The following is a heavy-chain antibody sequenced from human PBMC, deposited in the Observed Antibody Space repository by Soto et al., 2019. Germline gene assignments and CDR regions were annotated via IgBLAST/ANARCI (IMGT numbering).Heavy chain of an antibody. CDR1: GFTFSNYC. CDR2: IKQDGSEK. J-gene: IGHJ6*02. D-gene: IGHD3-3*01. V-gene: IGHV3-7*04. Sequence: GGSLRLSCAASGFTFSNYCMNWVRQAPGKGLEWVAMIKQDGSEKYYVDSVKGRFTVSRDNAQNSLYLQMNTLRAEDTAVYYCARGTYDFWSGYYMYHHGMDVWGQGTTVTVSS. CDR3: ARGTYDFWSGYYMYHHGMDV.